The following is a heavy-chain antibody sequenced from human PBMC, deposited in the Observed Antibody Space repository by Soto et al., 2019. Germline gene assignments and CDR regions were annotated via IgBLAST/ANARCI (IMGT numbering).Heavy chain of an antibody. CDR1: GGSFSGYY. Sequence: SETLSLTCAVYGGSFSGYYWSWLSQPPAKGREWIGGINHSGSTNYNPSLKSRVTISVDTSKNQFSLKLSSVTAADTAVYYCARNRVQLWSYYYYYYGMDVWGQGTTVT. J-gene: IGHJ6*02. D-gene: IGHD5-18*01. CDR2: INHSGST. CDR3: ARNRVQLWSYYYYYYGMDV. V-gene: IGHV4-34*01.